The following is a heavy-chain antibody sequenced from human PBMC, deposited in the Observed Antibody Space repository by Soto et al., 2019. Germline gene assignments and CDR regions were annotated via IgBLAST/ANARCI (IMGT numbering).Heavy chain of an antibody. J-gene: IGHJ6*03. CDR1: GFTFSNYA. Sequence: EVQLVESGGGLVQPGGSLRLSCEASGFTFSNYAMDWVRQAPGKVLEYVSGISSNGVGTYYANSVKDRFTISRDNSKNTLYLQMGRLRAEDMAVYYCARREQSDYYYMDVWGKGTSVTVSS. V-gene: IGHV3-64*01. CDR3: ARREQSDYYYMDV. D-gene: IGHD6-19*01. CDR2: ISSNGVGT.